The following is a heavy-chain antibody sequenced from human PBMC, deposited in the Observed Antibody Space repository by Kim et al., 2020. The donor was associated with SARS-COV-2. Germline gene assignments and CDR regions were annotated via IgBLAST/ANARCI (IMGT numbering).Heavy chain of an antibody. D-gene: IGHD4-17*01. Sequence: YTPSLKSRVTISVDTSKNQFSLKLSSVTAADTAVYYCARHDYGDRYYFDYWGQGTLVTVSS. V-gene: IGHV4-59*08. CDR3: ARHDYGDRYYFDY. J-gene: IGHJ4*02.